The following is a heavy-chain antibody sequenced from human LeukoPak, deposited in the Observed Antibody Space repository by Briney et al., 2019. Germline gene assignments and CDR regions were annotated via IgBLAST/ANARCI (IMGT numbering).Heavy chain of an antibody. CDR2: IYSGGST. CDR3: ARDRGYSYGSRIDY. D-gene: IGHD5-18*01. V-gene: IGHV3-53*01. CDR1: GFTVSSNY. J-gene: IGHJ4*02. Sequence: GGSLRLSCAASGFTVSSNYMSWVRQAPGKGLEWVSVIYSGGSTYYADSVKGRFTISRDNSKNTLYLQMNSLRAEDTAVYYCARDRGYSYGSRIDYWGQGTLVTVSS.